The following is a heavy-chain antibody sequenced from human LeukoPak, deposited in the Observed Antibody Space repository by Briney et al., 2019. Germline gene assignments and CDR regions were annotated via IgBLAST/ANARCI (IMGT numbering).Heavy chain of an antibody. J-gene: IGHJ4*01. CDR1: GGSLSGYY. Sequence: SETLSLTCAVDGGSLSGYYWTWIRQPPGKGLEWIGEIDHSGSTNYKASLMGRLTISRDTSKNQFSLKLSSVTAADTAVYHCARGSHSFDSAGFYSIFDYWGHGALVTVSS. D-gene: IGHD3-9*01. V-gene: IGHV4-34*01. CDR2: IDHSGST. CDR3: ARGSHSFDSAGFYSIFDY.